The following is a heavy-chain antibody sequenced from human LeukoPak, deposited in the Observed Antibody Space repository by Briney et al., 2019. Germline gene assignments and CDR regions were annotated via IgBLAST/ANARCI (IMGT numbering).Heavy chain of an antibody. D-gene: IGHD1-1*01. V-gene: IGHV3-15*05. CDR2: IKSKNDGGTT. J-gene: IGHJ4*02. Sequence: PGGSLRLSCAASGFNFNHAWMTWVRQAPGKGLEWVGRIKSKNDGGTTDFAAPVKGRFTISRDDSKRMMFLEMNGLKTEDTAVYYCVGRPWNFDYWGQGTLVTVSS. CDR3: VGRPWNFDY. CDR1: GFNFNHAW.